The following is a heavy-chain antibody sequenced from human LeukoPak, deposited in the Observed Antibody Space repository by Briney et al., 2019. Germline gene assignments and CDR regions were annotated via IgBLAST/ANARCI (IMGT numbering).Heavy chain of an antibody. Sequence: ASVKVSCKASGYTFTSYDINWVRQATGQGLEWMGWMNPNSGNTGYAQKFQGRVTMTRNTSISTAYMELSSLRSEDTAVYYCATVEPYSGSYPFDYWGQGTLVTVSS. CDR2: MNPNSGNT. CDR1: GYTFTSYD. J-gene: IGHJ4*02. D-gene: IGHD1-26*01. CDR3: ATVEPYSGSYPFDY. V-gene: IGHV1-8*01.